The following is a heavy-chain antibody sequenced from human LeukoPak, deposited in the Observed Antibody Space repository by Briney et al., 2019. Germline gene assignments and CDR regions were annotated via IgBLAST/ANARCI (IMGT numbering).Heavy chain of an antibody. CDR1: GYTFTSYG. CDR3: ARGGLSRWYYYGSGSYWFDP. V-gene: IGHV1-18*01. J-gene: IGHJ5*02. Sequence: ASVKVSCKASGYTFTSYGISWVRQAPGQGLEWMGWISAYNGNTNYAQKLQGRVTMTTDTSTSTAYMELRSLRSDDTAVYYCARGGLSRWYYYGSGSYWFDPWGQGTLVTVSS. D-gene: IGHD3-10*01. CDR2: ISAYNGNT.